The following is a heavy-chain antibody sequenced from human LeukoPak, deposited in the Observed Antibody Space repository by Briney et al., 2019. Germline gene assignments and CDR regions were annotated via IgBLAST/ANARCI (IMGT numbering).Heavy chain of an antibody. CDR1: GGSISSYY. D-gene: IGHD1-26*01. CDR3: ARDQGGAFDI. CDR2: IYYSGST. V-gene: IGHV4-59*01. J-gene: IGHJ3*02. Sequence: EPSETLSLTCTVSGGSISSYYWSWIRQPPGKGLEWIGYIYYSGSTNYNPSLKGRVTISVDTSKNQFSLKLSSVTAADTAVYYCARDQGGAFDIWGQGTMVTVSS.